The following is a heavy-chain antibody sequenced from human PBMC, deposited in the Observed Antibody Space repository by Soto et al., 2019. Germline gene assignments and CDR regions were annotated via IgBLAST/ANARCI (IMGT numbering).Heavy chain of an antibody. CDR2: IYYSGST. CDR1: GGSISSSSYY. CDR3: ARHEGSSRYWFDP. V-gene: IGHV4-39*01. Sequence: SETLSLTCTVSGGSISSSSYYWGWIRQPPGKGLEWIGSIYYSGSTYYNPSLKSRVTISVDTSKNQFSLKLSSVTAADTAVYYCARHEGSSRYWFDPWGQGTLVTVSS. J-gene: IGHJ5*02. D-gene: IGHD6-13*01.